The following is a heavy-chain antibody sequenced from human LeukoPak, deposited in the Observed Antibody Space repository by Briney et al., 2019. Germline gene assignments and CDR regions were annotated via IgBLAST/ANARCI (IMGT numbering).Heavy chain of an antibody. V-gene: IGHV1-8*01. Sequence: ASVKVSCKASGYTFTSYDINWVRQATGQGLEWMGWMNPNSGDTGYAQKFQGRVTMTRNTSISTAYMELSSLRSEDTAVYYCARVITHYYDSSGYSRADAFDIWGQGTMVTVSS. CDR3: ARVITHYYDSSGYSRADAFDI. CDR2: MNPNSGDT. CDR1: GYTFTSYD. D-gene: IGHD3-22*01. J-gene: IGHJ3*02.